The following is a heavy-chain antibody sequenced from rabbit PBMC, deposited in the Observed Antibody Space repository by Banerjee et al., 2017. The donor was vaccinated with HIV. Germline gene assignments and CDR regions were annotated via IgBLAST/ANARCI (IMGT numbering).Heavy chain of an antibody. D-gene: IGHD6-1*01. CDR1: GFDFSSNYW. CDR3: ARSYTYGYSVYADGLNL. CDR2: INTGRGST. Sequence: QEQLEESGGGLVKPEGSLTLTCTASGFDFSSNYWTCWVRQAPGKGLEWIACINTGRGSTYYASWAKGRFTISKASSTTLTLQMTSLTAADTATYFCARSYTYGYSVYADGLNLWGQGTLVTVS. J-gene: IGHJ4*01. V-gene: IGHV1S45*01.